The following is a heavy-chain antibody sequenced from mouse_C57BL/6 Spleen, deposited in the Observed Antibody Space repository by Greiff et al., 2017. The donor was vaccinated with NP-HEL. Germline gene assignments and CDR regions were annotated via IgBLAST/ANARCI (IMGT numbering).Heavy chain of an antibody. J-gene: IGHJ2*01. D-gene: IGHD1-1*01. CDR2: IDPSDSET. V-gene: IGHV1-52*01. CDR3: ARGEITTVVIKPYFDY. Sequence: QVQLQQPGAELVRPGSSEKLSCKASGYTFTSYWLHWVKQRPIQGLEWIGNIDPSDSETHYNQKFKDKATLTVDKSSSTAYMQLSSLTSEDSAVYYCARGEITTVVIKPYFDYWGQGTTLTVSS. CDR1: GYTFTSYW.